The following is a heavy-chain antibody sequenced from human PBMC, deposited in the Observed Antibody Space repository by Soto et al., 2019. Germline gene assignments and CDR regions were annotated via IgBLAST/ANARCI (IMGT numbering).Heavy chain of an antibody. CDR2: IYHSGST. CDR3: ARGGYSYGYVSYYYGMDV. CDR1: GGSISSGGYS. Sequence: PSETLSLTCAVSGGSISSGGYSWSWIRQPPGKGLEWIGYIYHSGSTYYNPSLKSRVTISVDRSKNQFSLKLSSVTAADTAVYYCARGGYSYGYVSYYYGMDVWGQGTTVTVSS. V-gene: IGHV4-30-2*01. J-gene: IGHJ6*02. D-gene: IGHD5-18*01.